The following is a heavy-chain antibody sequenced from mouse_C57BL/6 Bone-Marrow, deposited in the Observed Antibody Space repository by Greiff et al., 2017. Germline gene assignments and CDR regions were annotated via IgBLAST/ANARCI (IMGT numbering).Heavy chain of an antibody. Sequence: EVNVVESGGGLVQPGGSLKLPCAAPGFTFSDYGMAWVRQAPRKGPEWVAFISNLAYSIYYAYTVTGRFTISRENAKNTLYLEMSSLRSEDTAMYYCARQKYDYVYAMDYWGQGTSVTVAS. CDR2: ISNLAYSI. CDR1: GFTFSDYG. V-gene: IGHV5-15*01. J-gene: IGHJ4*01. CDR3: ARQKYDYVYAMDY. D-gene: IGHD2-4*01.